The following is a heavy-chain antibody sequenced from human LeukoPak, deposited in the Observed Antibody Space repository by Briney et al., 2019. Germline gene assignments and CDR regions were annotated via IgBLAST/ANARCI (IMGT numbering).Heavy chain of an antibody. D-gene: IGHD3-22*01. CDR1: GGSISSCY. CDR3: ARADYYDSSGLDY. Sequence: SETLSLTCTVSGGSISSCYWSWIRQHPGKGLEWIGYIYYSGSTYYNPSLKSRVTISVDTSKNQFSLKLSSVTAADTAVYYCARADYYDSSGLDYWGQGTLVTVSS. J-gene: IGHJ4*02. CDR2: IYYSGST. V-gene: IGHV4-59*06.